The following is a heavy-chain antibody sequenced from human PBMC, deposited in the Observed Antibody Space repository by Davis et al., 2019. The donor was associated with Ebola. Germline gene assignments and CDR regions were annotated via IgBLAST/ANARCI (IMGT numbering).Heavy chain of an antibody. Sequence: GGSLRLSCAASGFTFSSYGMHWVRQAPGKGLEWVAVISYDGSNKYYADSVKGRFTISRDNSKNTLYLQMNSLRAEDTAVYYCAKDSLRDYRQPLDYWGQGTLVTVSS. J-gene: IGHJ4*02. CDR3: AKDSLRDYRQPLDY. D-gene: IGHD5-24*01. CDR1: GFTFSSYG. CDR2: ISYDGSNK. V-gene: IGHV3-30*18.